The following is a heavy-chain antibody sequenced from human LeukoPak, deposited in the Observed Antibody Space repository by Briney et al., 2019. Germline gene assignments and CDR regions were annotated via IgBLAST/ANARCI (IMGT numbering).Heavy chain of an antibody. CDR2: ISSSGSTI. Sequence: GGSLRLSCAASEFTFSSYDMNWVRQAPGKGLEWVSYISSSGSTIYYADSVKGRFTISRDNAKNSLYLQMNSLRAEDTAVYYCARGRSPLDYWGQGTLVTVSS. D-gene: IGHD3-10*01. CDR3: ARGRSPLDY. V-gene: IGHV3-48*03. CDR1: EFTFSSYD. J-gene: IGHJ4*02.